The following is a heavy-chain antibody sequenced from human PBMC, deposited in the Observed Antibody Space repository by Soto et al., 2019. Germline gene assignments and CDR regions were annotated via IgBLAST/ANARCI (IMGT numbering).Heavy chain of an antibody. CDR2: VYFSGST. Sequence: QVQLQESGPGLVRPWETLSLTCSVSGDSVSSGDYYWSWIRQPPGKGLEWIGHVYFSGSTNYIPSLKSRLTMSIDTAKNQCSLKLSSVTAADTAVYYCARIPVDTYMIYWSDPWGQGTQVTVSP. V-gene: IGHV4-61*08. CDR3: ARIPVDTYMIYWSDP. CDR1: GDSVSSGDYY. D-gene: IGHD5-18*01. J-gene: IGHJ5*02.